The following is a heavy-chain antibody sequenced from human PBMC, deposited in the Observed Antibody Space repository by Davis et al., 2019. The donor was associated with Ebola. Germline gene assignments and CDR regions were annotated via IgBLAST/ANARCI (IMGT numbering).Heavy chain of an antibody. J-gene: IGHJ3*02. CDR1: GGTFSSYA. V-gene: IGHV1-69*13. CDR3: AKASSGWSNAFDI. CDR2: IIPIFGTA. D-gene: IGHD6-19*01. Sequence: SVKVSCKASGGTFSSYAISWVRQAPGQGLEWMGGIIPIFGTANYAQKFQGRVTITADESTSTAYMELSSLRSEDTAVYYRAKASSGWSNAFDIWGQGTMVTVSS.